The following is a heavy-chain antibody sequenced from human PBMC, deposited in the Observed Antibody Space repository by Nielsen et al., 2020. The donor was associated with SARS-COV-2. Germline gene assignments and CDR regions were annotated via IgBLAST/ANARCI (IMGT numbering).Heavy chain of an antibody. V-gene: IGHV3-13*01. CDR1: GFTFNNYD. D-gene: IGHD6-13*01. Sequence: GGSLRFSCAASGFTFNNYDMHWVRQATGKGLEWVSAIGTGGDTFYPGSVKGRFTISRENAKNSLYLQMNSLRAGDTAVYYCARAGALSSSWYSMDFWGQGTTVTVSS. J-gene: IGHJ6*02. CDR2: IGTGGDT. CDR3: ARAGALSSSWYSMDF.